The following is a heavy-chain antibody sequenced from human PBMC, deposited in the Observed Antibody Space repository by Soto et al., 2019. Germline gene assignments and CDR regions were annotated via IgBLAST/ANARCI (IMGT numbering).Heavy chain of an antibody. V-gene: IGHV4-31*02. CDR1: GGSVSSGGYY. Sequence: SLSLACTVCGGSVSSGGYYWSWIRQHPGKGLEWIGYIYYSGSTYYNPSLKSRVTISVDTSKNQFSLKLSSVTAADTAVYYCTRDQYYDSSGYYSGFDIWGQRTMVTVSS. J-gene: IGHJ3*02. CDR2: IYYSGST. CDR3: TRDQYYDSSGYYSGFDI. D-gene: IGHD3-22*01.